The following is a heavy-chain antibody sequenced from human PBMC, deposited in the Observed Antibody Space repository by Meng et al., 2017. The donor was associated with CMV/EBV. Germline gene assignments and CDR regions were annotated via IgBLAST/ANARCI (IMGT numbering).Heavy chain of an antibody. CDR2: IKQDGSEK. CDR1: GFTFSSYW. Sequence: GESLKLSCAASGFTFSSYWMSWVRQAPGKGLEWVANIKQDGSEKYYVDSVKGRFTISRDNAKNSLYLQMNSLRAEDTAVYYCASAMGSYKDYYYCGMDVWGQGTTVTVSS. J-gene: IGHJ6*02. V-gene: IGHV3-7*01. D-gene: IGHD1-1*01. CDR3: ASAMGSYKDYYYCGMDV.